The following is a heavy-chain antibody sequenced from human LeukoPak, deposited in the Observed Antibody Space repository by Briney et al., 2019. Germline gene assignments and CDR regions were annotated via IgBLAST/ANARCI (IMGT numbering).Heavy chain of an antibody. Sequence: SETLSLTCAVYGGSFSGYYWSWIRQPPGKGLEWIGEINHSGSTNYNPSLKSRVTISVDTPKNQFSLKLSSVTAADTAVYYCARGVRRSRSFRGNWFDPWGQGTLVTVSS. CDR2: INHSGST. D-gene: IGHD6-6*01. V-gene: IGHV4-34*01. J-gene: IGHJ5*02. CDR3: ARGVRRSRSFRGNWFDP. CDR1: GGSFSGYY.